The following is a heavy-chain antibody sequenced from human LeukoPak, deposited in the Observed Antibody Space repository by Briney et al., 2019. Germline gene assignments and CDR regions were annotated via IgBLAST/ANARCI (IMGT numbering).Heavy chain of an antibody. CDR3: ARGIQEYQLLKNAFDI. J-gene: IGHJ3*02. CDR2: IYTSGST. CDR1: GGSISSGSYY. D-gene: IGHD2-2*01. Sequence: SETLSLTCTVSGGSISSGSYYWSWIRQPAGKGLEWIGRIYTSGSTNYNPSLKSRVTISVDTSKNQFSLKLSSVTAADTAVYYCARGIQEYQLLKNAFDIWGQGTMVTVSS. V-gene: IGHV4-61*02.